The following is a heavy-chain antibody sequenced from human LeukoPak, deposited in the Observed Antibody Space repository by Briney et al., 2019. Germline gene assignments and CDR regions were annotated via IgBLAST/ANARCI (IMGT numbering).Heavy chain of an antibody. J-gene: IGHJ4*02. CDR1: GYTFTSYD. CDR3: ATNTRAGGYSSSWSC. CDR2: MNANSGNT. V-gene: IGHV1-8*01. Sequence: ASVKVSCKASGYTFTSYDINWVRQATGQGLEWMGWMNANSGNTGYAQKCQGRVTMTRNTSISTAYMELSSLRSEDTAVYYCATNTRAGGYSSSWSCWGQGTLVTVSS. D-gene: IGHD6-13*01.